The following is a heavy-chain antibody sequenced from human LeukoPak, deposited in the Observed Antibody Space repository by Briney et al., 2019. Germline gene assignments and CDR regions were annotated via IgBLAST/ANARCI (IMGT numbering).Heavy chain of an antibody. J-gene: IGHJ4*02. V-gene: IGHV1-18*01. CDR2: ISAKNGNT. Sequence: ASVKVSCKASGYTFTNYGISWVRQAPGQGLQWMGWISAKNGNTKYAEKFQGRGTMTTDTPTNTAYMELRSLRSDDTAVYYCARDRQDYYDSSGYFDNWGQGTLVTVSS. D-gene: IGHD3-22*01. CDR1: GYTFTNYG. CDR3: ARDRQDYYDSSGYFDN.